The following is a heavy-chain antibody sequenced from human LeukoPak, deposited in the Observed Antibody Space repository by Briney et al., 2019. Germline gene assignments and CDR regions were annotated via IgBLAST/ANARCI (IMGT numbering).Heavy chain of an antibody. Sequence: GGSLRLSCSGSGFDITAYTVTWVRQVPGKSLEWVSSISRSGSYIHYAPSIRGRFTISRDNAKRSVYLQMNSLRVDDTAVYYCAKEEVTNYYYMDVWGKGTTVAVSS. D-gene: IGHD5-18*01. J-gene: IGHJ6*03. CDR2: ISRSGSYI. CDR3: AKEEVTNYYYMDV. CDR1: GFDITAYT. V-gene: IGHV3-21*01.